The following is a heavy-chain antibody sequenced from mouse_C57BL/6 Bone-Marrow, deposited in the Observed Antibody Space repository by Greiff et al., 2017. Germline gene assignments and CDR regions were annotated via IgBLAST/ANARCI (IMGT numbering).Heavy chain of an antibody. V-gene: IGHV1-52*01. CDR2: IDPSDSET. J-gene: IGHJ1*03. CDR1: GYTFTSYW. Sequence: VQLQQPGAELVRPGSSVKLSCKASGYTFTSYWMHWVKQRPIQGLEWIGNIDPSDSETHYNQKFKDKATLTVDKSSSTAYMQLSRLTSEDSAVYYCASGVYYYGSRYFDVWGTGTTVTVSS. CDR3: ASGVYYYGSRYFDV. D-gene: IGHD1-1*01.